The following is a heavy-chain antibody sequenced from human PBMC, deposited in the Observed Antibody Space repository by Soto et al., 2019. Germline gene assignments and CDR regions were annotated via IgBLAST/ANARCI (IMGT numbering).Heavy chain of an antibody. CDR2: ISVYNYNT. CDR1: GYTFSNYG. Sequence: QVQLVQSGAEVKKPGASVKVSCKTSGYTFSNYGIAWVRQAPGQSLEWMGWISVYNYNTNYAQKLQGRVTITRDISTSTADMELRSLISDDTAVYYCARGGGHYGSVTYPFDYWGQGPLVTVSS. J-gene: IGHJ4*02. V-gene: IGHV1-18*01. D-gene: IGHD3-10*01. CDR3: ARGGGHYGSVTYPFDY.